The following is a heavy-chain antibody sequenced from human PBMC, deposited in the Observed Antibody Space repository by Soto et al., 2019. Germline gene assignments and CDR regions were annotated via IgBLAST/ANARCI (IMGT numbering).Heavy chain of an antibody. Sequence: QVQLVESGGGVVQPGRSLRLSCAASGFTFSSYAMHWVRQAPGKGLAWVAVISYDGSNKYYADSVKGRFTISRDNSKNTLYLQMNSLRAEDTAVYYCARDLKQWLRAVGYYFDYWGQGTLVNVSS. V-gene: IGHV3-30-3*01. CDR2: ISYDGSNK. J-gene: IGHJ4*02. D-gene: IGHD6-19*01. CDR3: ARDLKQWLRAVGYYFDY. CDR1: GFTFSSYA.